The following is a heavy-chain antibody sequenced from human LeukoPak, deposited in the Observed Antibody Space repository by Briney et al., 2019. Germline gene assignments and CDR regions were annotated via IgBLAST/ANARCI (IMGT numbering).Heavy chain of an antibody. Sequence: GGPLRLSYAASGFTFSSFGVHGLHKPPGKVLGGGAVISYEGSNKYYADSVQAPFTISRDNAKNSLYLQMNSLRAEDTAVYYCARDQAAVAAPSAYWGQGALVTVS. D-gene: IGHD6-19*01. V-gene: IGHV3-30*03. CDR1: GFTFSSFG. J-gene: IGHJ4*03. CDR3: ARDQAAVAAPSAY. CDR2: ISYEGSNK.